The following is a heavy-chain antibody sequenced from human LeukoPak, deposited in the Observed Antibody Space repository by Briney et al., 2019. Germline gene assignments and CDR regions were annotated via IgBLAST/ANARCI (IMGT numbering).Heavy chain of an antibody. D-gene: IGHD1-26*01. CDR3: ARVVGATPRGYFQH. V-gene: IGHV4-31*03. CDR1: GGSISSGGYY. J-gene: IGHJ1*01. CDR2: IYYSGST. Sequence: PSETLSLTCTVSGGSISSGGYYWSWIRQHPGKGLEWIGYIYYSGSTYYNPSLKSRVTISVDTSKNQFSLKLSSVTAADTAVYYCARVVGATPRGYFQHWGQGTLVTVSS.